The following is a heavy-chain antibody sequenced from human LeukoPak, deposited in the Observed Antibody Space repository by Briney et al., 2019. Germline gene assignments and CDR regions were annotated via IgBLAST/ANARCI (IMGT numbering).Heavy chain of an antibody. J-gene: IGHJ4*02. Sequence: RTGGSLRLSCAASGFTFTTYWMSWVRQAPGKGLEWVANIQQDGTEKYYVDSAKGRFTISRDNAKNSLYLQMNSLRVEDTAVYYCAKVAKYYYGSETYYFFEHWGQGTPVTASS. D-gene: IGHD3-10*01. V-gene: IGHV3-7*01. CDR1: GFTFTTYW. CDR2: IQQDGTEK. CDR3: AKVAKYYYGSETYYFFEH.